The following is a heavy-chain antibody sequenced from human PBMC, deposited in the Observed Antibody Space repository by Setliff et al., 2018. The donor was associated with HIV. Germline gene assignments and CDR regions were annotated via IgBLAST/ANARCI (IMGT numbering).Heavy chain of an antibody. CDR3: ARALYGDYGGDINWLDP. CDR1: GYTFINYA. J-gene: IGHJ5*02. Sequence: ASVKVSCKASGYTFINYAMNWVRQAPGQGLEWMGWINTHTGSPTYAQAFTGRFVFSVDTSVTTAYLQISSLKADDTAVYHCARALYGDYGGDINWLDPWGQGALVTVSS. D-gene: IGHD4-17*01. CDR2: INTHTGSP. V-gene: IGHV7-4-1*02.